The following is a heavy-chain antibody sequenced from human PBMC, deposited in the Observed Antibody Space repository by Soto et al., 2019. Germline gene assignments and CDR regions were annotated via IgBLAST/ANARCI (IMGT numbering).Heavy chain of an antibody. V-gene: IGHV3-21*04. J-gene: IGHJ4*02. D-gene: IGHD3-16*02. CDR3: AKDCDYVWGSYRLCY. CDR1: GFTFSSYS. CDR2: ISSSSSYI. Sequence: GGSLRLSCAASGFTFSSYSMNWVRQAPGKGLEWVSSISSSSSYIYYADSVKGRFTISRDNAKNSLYLQMNSLRAEDTAVYYCAKDCDYVWGSYRLCYWGQGTLVTVSS.